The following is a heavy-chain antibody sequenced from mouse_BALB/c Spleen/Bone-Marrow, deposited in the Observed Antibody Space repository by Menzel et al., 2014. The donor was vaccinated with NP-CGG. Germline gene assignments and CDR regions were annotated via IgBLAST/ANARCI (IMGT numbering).Heavy chain of an antibody. J-gene: IGHJ4*01. V-gene: IGHV14-3*02. Sequence: EVKLVESGAELVKPGASAKLSCTASGFNIKDTYIHWVKQRPEQGLEWIGRIDPANGNTKYDPKFQGKATITADTSSNTAYLQLSSLTSEDTAVYYCARKLRSAMDYWGQGTSVTVSS. CDR1: GFNIKDTY. CDR3: ARKLRSAMDY. CDR2: IDPANGNT. D-gene: IGHD1-1*01.